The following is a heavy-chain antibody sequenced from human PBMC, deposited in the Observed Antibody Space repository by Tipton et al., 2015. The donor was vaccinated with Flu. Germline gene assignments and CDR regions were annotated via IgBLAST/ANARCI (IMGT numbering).Heavy chain of an antibody. Sequence: RSLRLSCAASGFTFSRYDIHWVRQAPSKGLEWVAVIGFDGSNKDYADSVKGRFTISRDKSQKTPYQQMNSLRAEDTAVYYGARKRKGSSGGVTFDIWGQRTMVTVSS. CDR2: IGFDGSNK. CDR1: GFTFSRYD. V-gene: IGHV3-33*01. D-gene: IGHD6-6*01. CDR3: ARKRKGSSGGVTFDI. J-gene: IGHJ3*02.